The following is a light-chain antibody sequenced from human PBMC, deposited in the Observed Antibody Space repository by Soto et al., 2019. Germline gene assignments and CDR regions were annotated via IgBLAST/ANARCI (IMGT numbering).Light chain of an antibody. J-gene: IGKJ1*01. CDR3: QQDNSSPWT. CDR1: QSISSW. V-gene: IGKV1-5*01. Sequence: DIQMTQSPSTLSASVGDRVTITCRASQSISSWLAWYQQKPGKAPKLLIYDASSLESGVPSRFSGSGSGPEFTLTLSSLQLDDFATYYCQQDNSSPWTFGQGTKVEMK. CDR2: DAS.